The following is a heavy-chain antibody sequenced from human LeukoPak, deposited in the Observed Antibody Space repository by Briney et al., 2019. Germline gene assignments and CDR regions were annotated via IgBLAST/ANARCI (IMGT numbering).Heavy chain of an antibody. J-gene: IGHJ4*02. D-gene: IGHD3-22*01. V-gene: IGHV4-34*01. CDR1: GGSFSGYY. CDR3: ARGRRMNYYDSSGYYGLDY. Sequence: SSETLSLTCAVYGGSFSGYYWSWIRQPPGKGLGWIGEINHSGSTNYNPSLKSRVTISVDTSKNQFSLKLSSVTAADTAVYYCARGRRMNYYDSSGYYGLDYWGQGTLVTVSS. CDR2: INHSGST.